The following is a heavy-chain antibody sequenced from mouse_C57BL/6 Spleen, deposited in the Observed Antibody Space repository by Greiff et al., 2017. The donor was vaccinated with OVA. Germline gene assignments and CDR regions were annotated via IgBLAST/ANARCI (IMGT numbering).Heavy chain of an antibody. V-gene: IGHV1-18*01. Sequence: EVKLQESGPELVKPGASVKIPCKASGYTFTDYNMDWVKQSHGKSLEWIGDINPNNGGTIYNQKFKGKATLTVDKSSSTAYMELRSLTSEDTAVYYCARTEDDYDGAWFAYWGQGTLVTVSA. CDR3: ARTEDDYDGAWFAY. J-gene: IGHJ3*01. CDR1: GYTFTDYN. D-gene: IGHD2-4*01. CDR2: INPNNGGT.